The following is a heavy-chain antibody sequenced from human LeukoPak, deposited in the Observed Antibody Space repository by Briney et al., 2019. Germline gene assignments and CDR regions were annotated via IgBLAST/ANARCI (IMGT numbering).Heavy chain of an antibody. V-gene: IGHV1-2*02. Sequence: ASVRVSCKASGYTFTGYFMHWVRQAPGQGLDWMGWINPSTGGTKYAQKFQGRVTMTRDTSTSTVYMELSSLRSEDTAVYYCARGGRAAGSDFDYWGQGTLVTVSS. J-gene: IGHJ4*02. CDR1: GYTFTGYF. CDR2: INPSTGGT. D-gene: IGHD6-13*01. CDR3: ARGGRAAGSDFDY.